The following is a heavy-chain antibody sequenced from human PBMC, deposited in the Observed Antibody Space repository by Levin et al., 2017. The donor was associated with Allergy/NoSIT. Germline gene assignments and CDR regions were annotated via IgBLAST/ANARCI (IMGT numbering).Heavy chain of an antibody. Sequence: SCTASGFSFDDYAMHWVRQAPGKGLEWVSGISWNNDNIAYADSVKGRFTIPRDNAKNSLYLQMDSLRTDDTALYYCAKGKFEDSSLFYFNLWGQGTLVTVSS. CDR2: ISWNNDNI. CDR3: AKGKFEDSSLFYFNL. CDR1: GFSFDDYA. J-gene: IGHJ4*02. V-gene: IGHV3-9*01. D-gene: IGHD3-22*01.